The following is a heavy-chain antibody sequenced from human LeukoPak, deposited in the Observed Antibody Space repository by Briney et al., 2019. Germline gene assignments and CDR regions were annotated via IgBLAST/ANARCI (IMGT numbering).Heavy chain of an antibody. CDR1: GFTFSSYS. Sequence: PGGSLRLSCAASGFTFSSYSMNWVRQAPGKGLEWVSYISSSSSTIYYADSVKGRFTISRDNAKNSLYLQMNSLRAEDTAVYYCARDYYGSGSYYNSHWGQGTLVTVSS. CDR3: ARDYYGSGSYYNSH. D-gene: IGHD3-10*01. CDR2: ISSSSSTI. V-gene: IGHV3-48*01. J-gene: IGHJ4*02.